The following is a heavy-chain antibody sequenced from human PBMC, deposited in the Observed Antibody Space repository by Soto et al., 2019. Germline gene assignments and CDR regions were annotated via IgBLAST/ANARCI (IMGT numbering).Heavy chain of an antibody. Sequence: ASVKVSCEASGSRFTSYGINWVRQAPGQGLEWMGWISPYGYTNYAQRLQGRFTMTTDRSTTTAYLELGRLRSDDTAVYYCATGAVSIAALNYQDAFDIRGQGTLVTVS. V-gene: IGHV1-18*01. CDR3: ATGAVSIAALNYQDAFDI. CDR1: GSRFTSYG. CDR2: ISPYGYT. D-gene: IGHD6-6*01. J-gene: IGHJ3*02.